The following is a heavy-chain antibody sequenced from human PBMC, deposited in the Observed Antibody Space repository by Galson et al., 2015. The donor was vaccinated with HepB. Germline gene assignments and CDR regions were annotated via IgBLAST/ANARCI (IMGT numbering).Heavy chain of an antibody. CDR3: ARDLWGYSSGFSY. Sequence: SLRLSCAASGFTFSSYEMNWVRQAPGKGLEWVSYISSSGSTIYYADSVKGRFTISRDNAKNSLYLQMNSLRAEDTAVYYCARDLWGYSSGFSYWGRGTLVTVSS. J-gene: IGHJ4*02. D-gene: IGHD5-18*01. CDR1: GFTFSSYE. CDR2: ISSSGSTI. V-gene: IGHV3-48*03.